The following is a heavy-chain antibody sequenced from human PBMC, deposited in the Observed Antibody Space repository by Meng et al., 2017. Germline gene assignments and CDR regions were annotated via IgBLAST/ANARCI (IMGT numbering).Heavy chain of an antibody. V-gene: IGHV3-23*01. CDR3: ARGGFVRVAGTTDY. D-gene: IGHD3-10*02. Sequence: GESLKISCAASGFTFSSYAMSWVRQAPGKGLEWVSAISGSGGSTYYADSVKGRFTISRDNSKNSLYLQMNRLRAEDTAVYYCARGGFVRVAGTTDYWGQGTLVTVSS. J-gene: IGHJ4*02. CDR2: ISGSGGST. CDR1: GFTFSSYA.